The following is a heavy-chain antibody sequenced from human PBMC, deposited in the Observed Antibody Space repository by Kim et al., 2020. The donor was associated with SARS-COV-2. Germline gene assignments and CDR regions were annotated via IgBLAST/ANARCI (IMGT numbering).Heavy chain of an antibody. J-gene: IGHJ4*02. CDR3: ARVGKGLLRYFDWLPSGSWYFDY. Sequence: SETLSLTCTVSGGSISSGGYYWSWIRQHPGKGLEWIGYIYYSGSTYYNPSLKSRVTISVDTSKNQFSLKLSSVTAADTAVYYCARVGKGLLRYFDWLPSGSWYFDYWGQGTLVTVSS. CDR2: IYYSGST. CDR1: GGSISSGGYY. V-gene: IGHV4-31*03. D-gene: IGHD3-9*01.